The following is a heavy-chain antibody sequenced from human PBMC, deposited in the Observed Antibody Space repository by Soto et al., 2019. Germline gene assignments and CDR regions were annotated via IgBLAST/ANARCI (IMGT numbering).Heavy chain of an antibody. D-gene: IGHD3-22*01. Sequence: PGESLKISCKGLGYTFISYWIVWVRQMPGKGLEWMGIIYPGHSDIKYSPSFQGQVTISVDKSISTAYLQWSSLKDSDTAMYYCARPSYDSNGYYYFDYWGQRTLVTVSS. V-gene: IGHV5-51*01. CDR1: GYTFISYW. CDR3: ARPSYDSNGYYYFDY. CDR2: IYPGHSDI. J-gene: IGHJ4*02.